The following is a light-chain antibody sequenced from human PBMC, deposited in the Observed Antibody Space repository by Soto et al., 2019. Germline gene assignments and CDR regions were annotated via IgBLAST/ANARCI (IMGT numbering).Light chain of an antibody. V-gene: IGKV1-9*01. Sequence: IPLTQSPSSLSASVGDTVTITCRASQGITTSLAWYQQKPGKAPKLLIYAASTLHGGVPSRFSGSGSDTDFTLTINTLQPEDFATYYCQHLYSYPFTFGQGTRLELK. CDR3: QHLYSYPFT. CDR1: QGITTS. J-gene: IGKJ5*01. CDR2: AAS.